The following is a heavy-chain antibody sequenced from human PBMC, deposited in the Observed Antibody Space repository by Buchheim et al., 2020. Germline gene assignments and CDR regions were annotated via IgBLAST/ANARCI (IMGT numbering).Heavy chain of an antibody. V-gene: IGHV3-11*01. J-gene: IGHJ2*01. D-gene: IGHD1-26*01. Sequence: QVQLVESGGGLVKPGGSLRLSCAASGFTFSDYYMVWVRQAPGKGLEWVSYISDDAITTRYADSVMGRFTLSRDNAKSSLFLQMNSLRPEDTAVYYCARARGLGPGGYFDLWGRG. CDR1: GFTFSDYY. CDR3: ARARGLGPGGYFDL. CDR2: ISDDAITT.